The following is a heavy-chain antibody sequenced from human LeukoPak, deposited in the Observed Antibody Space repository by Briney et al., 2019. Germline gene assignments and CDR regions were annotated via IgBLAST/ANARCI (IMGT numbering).Heavy chain of an antibody. CDR3: ARSSESYDSSGYYSYYFDY. V-gene: IGHV4-59*01. D-gene: IGHD3-22*01. Sequence: SETLSLTCTVSGGSISTYYWSWIRQPPGKGLEWIGYIYDSGPTNYNPSLKSRVSILVDTSKKQFSLKLSSVTAADTAVYYCARSSESYDSSGYYSYYFDYWGQGTLVTVSS. J-gene: IGHJ4*02. CDR1: GGSISTYY. CDR2: IYDSGPT.